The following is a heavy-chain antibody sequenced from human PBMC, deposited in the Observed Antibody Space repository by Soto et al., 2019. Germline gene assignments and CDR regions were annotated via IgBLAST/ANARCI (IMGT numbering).Heavy chain of an antibody. CDR1: GGSISSYY. Sequence: SETLSLTCTVSGGSISSYYWSWIRQPPGKGLEWIGYIYYSGSTNYNPSLKSRVTISVDTSKNQFSLKLSSVTAADTAVYYCARHGRYSSSSLTEFDYWGQGTLVTVSS. D-gene: IGHD6-6*01. CDR2: IYYSGST. V-gene: IGHV4-59*08. CDR3: ARHGRYSSSSLTEFDY. J-gene: IGHJ4*02.